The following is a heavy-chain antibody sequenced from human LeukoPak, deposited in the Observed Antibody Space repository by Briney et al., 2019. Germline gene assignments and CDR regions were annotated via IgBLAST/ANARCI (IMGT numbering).Heavy chain of an antibody. CDR3: ARVGGEYVWGSYRYALDY. Sequence: SETLSLTCIVSGGSFSTSSYFWGWIRQPPGKGLEWIGEINHSGSTNYNPSLKSRVTISVDTSKNQFSLKLSSVTAADTAVYYCARVGGEYVWGSYRYALDYWGQGTLVTVSS. V-gene: IGHV4-39*07. CDR2: INHSGST. D-gene: IGHD3-16*02. J-gene: IGHJ4*02. CDR1: GGSFSTSSYF.